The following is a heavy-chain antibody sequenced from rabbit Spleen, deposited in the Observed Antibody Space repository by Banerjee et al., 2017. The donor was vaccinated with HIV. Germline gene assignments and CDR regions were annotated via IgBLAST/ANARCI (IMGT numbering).Heavy chain of an antibody. CDR3: ARDTGSSFSSYGMDL. V-gene: IGHV1S40*01. D-gene: IGHD8-1*01. CDR2: IYVGSCGNT. Sequence: QSLEESGGDLVKPGASLTLTCTASGFSFSSSSWICWVRQAPGKGLEWIAWIYVGSCGNTYYATWARGRFTISKTSSTTVTLQMTSLTVADTATYFCARDTGSSFSSYGMDLWARGPWSPS. J-gene: IGHJ6*01. CDR1: GFSFSSSSW.